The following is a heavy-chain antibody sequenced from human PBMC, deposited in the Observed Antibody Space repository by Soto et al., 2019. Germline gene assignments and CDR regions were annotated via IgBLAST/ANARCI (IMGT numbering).Heavy chain of an antibody. D-gene: IGHD2-15*01. CDR1: GFTFGSYA. CDR3: AKHPRAYIVVVVGATDYYYMDV. CDR2: MSGSGGSA. Sequence: PGGSLRLSCAASGFTFGSYAMSWVRQAPGKGLEWVSVMSGSGGSAYYADSVKGRFTISRDNSKNTLYLQMNSLRAEDTAVYYCAKHPRAYIVVVVGATDYYYMDVWGKGTTVTVSS. V-gene: IGHV3-23*01. J-gene: IGHJ6*03.